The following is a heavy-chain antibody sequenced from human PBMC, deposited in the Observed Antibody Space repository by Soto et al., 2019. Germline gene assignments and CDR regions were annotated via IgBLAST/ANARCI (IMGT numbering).Heavy chain of an antibody. CDR1: GGTFSSYA. CDR2: IIPIFGTA. V-gene: IGHV1-69*13. CDR3: ARDRGGSITMHVLEARPDDAFDI. D-gene: IGHD3-10*01. J-gene: IGHJ3*02. Sequence: SVKVSWKASGGTFSSYAISCVRQAPGQGLEWMGGIIPIFGTANYAQKFQGRVTITADESTSTAYMELSSLRSEDTAVYYCARDRGGSITMHVLEARPDDAFDIWGQGTMVTVSS.